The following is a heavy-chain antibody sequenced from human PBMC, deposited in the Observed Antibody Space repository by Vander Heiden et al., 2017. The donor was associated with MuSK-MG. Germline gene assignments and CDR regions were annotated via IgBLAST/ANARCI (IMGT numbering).Heavy chain of an antibody. Sequence: QVQLQESGPGLVKPSETLSLTCTVSGDSMSNYYWNWIRQPAGKGLEWIGRIYLTGSTNSNPSLKSRVTMSVNTSKNQFSLKLTSVTAADTAVYYCARAILWRGFDPWGQGHLVIVSS. D-gene: IGHD3-3*01. CDR3: ARAILWRGFDP. J-gene: IGHJ5*02. CDR1: GDSMSNYY. CDR2: IYLTGST. V-gene: IGHV4-4*07.